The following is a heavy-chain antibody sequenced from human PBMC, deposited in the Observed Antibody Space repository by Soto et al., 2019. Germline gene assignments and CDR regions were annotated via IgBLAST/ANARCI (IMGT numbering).Heavy chain of an antibody. D-gene: IGHD4-4*01. CDR1: RYTFISYD. CDR3: ARSPSWETTVTPYYFDY. J-gene: IGHJ4*02. Sequence: GASVKVSCKASRYTFISYDINWVRQATGQGLEWMGWMNPKSANTGYAQNFQGRVTMTMNTSISTAYMELSSLRSEDTAVYYCARSPSWETTVTPYYFDYWGQGTQVTVS. CDR2: MNPKSANT. V-gene: IGHV1-8*01.